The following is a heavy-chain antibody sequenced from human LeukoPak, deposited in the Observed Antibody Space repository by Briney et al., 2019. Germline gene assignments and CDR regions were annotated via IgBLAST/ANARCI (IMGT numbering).Heavy chain of an antibody. J-gene: IGHJ4*02. CDR3: ARDFKVRGVADC. D-gene: IGHD3-10*01. CDR2: INPNSGGT. V-gene: IGHV1-2*06. CDR1: GYTFTGYY. Sequence: ASVKVSCKASGYTFTGYYMHWVRQAPGQGLEWMGRINPNSGGTNYAQKFQGRVTMTRDTSSSTAYMELSRLRSDDTAVYYCARDFKVRGVADCWGQGTLVTVSS.